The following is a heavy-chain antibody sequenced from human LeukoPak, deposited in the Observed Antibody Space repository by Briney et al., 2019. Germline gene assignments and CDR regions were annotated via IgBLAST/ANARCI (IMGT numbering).Heavy chain of an antibody. V-gene: IGHV4-34*01. CDR3: ARDFRGRWYFDL. CDR1: GGSFSGYY. CDR2: INHSGST. Sequence: SETLSLTCAVYGGSFSGYYWSWIRQPPGKGLEWIGEINHSGSTNYNPSLKSRVTISVDTSKNQFSLKLSSVTAADTAVYYCARDFRGRWYFDLWGRGTLVTVSS. J-gene: IGHJ2*01.